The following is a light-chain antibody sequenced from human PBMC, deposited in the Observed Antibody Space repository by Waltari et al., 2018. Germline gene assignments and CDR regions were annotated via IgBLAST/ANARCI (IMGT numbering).Light chain of an antibody. CDR2: ASS. J-gene: IGKJ4*01. CDR3: QQYNSYPLT. CDR1: QGIANS. V-gene: IGKV1-16*02. Sequence: DIQMTQSPSSLSASVGDTVSISCRASQGIANSLAWFQQKPGKAPKSLISASSILRRGVPSKFRGSGSGTDFTLTITNLQPEDFATYYCQQYNSYPLTFGGGTKVEIK.